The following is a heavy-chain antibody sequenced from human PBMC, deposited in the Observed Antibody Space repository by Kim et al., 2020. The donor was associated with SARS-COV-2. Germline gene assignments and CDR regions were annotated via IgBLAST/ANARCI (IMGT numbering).Heavy chain of an antibody. J-gene: IGHJ1*01. CDR1: GFTFSSYA. CDR3: AKDYYGSGIYYGGYFQH. D-gene: IGHD3-10*01. CDR2: ISGSDGST. Sequence: GGSLRLSCAASGFTFSSYAMSWVRQAPGKGLEWVSAISGSDGSTYYADSVKGRFTISRDNSKNTLYLQMNSLRAEDTAVYYCAKDYYGSGIYYGGYFQHWGQGTLVTVSS. V-gene: IGHV3-23*01.